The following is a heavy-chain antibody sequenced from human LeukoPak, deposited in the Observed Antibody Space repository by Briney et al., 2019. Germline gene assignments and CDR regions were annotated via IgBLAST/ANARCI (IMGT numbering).Heavy chain of an antibody. Sequence: ASVKVSCKASGYTFTSYDINWVRQATGQGLEWMGWVNPNSVNTGYAQKFQGRVTMTRNTSISTAYMELSSLRSEDTAVYYCARVREFGYDFWSGPTVFDPWGQGTLVTVSS. J-gene: IGHJ5*02. CDR2: VNPNSVNT. V-gene: IGHV1-8*01. D-gene: IGHD3-3*01. CDR3: ARVREFGYDFWSGPTVFDP. CDR1: GYTFTSYD.